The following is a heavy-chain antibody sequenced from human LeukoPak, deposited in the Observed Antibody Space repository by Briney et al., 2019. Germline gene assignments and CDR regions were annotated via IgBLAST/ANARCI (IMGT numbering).Heavy chain of an antibody. CDR3: ARGPYSSGWYGY. Sequence: GGSLRLSCAASGFTLSSYSMNWVRQAPGKGLEWVSSVSSSSSYMYYADSVKGRFTISRDNAKNSLYLQMNSLRAEDTAVYYCARGPYSSGWYGYWGQGTLVTVSS. D-gene: IGHD6-19*01. CDR2: VSSSSSYM. CDR1: GFTLSSYS. V-gene: IGHV3-21*01. J-gene: IGHJ4*02.